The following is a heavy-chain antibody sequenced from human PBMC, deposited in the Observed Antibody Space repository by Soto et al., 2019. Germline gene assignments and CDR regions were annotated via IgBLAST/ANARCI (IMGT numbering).Heavy chain of an antibody. V-gene: IGHV1-18*01. Sequence: ASVKVSCKASGYTFTSYGISWVRQAPGQGLEWMGWISAYNGNTNYAQKLQGRVTMTTDTSTSTAYMELRSLRSDDTAVYYCARDLGPPRVSSGWFFDYWGQGALVTVSS. J-gene: IGHJ4*02. CDR1: GYTFTSYG. CDR3: ARDLGPPRVSSGWFFDY. D-gene: IGHD6-19*01. CDR2: ISAYNGNT.